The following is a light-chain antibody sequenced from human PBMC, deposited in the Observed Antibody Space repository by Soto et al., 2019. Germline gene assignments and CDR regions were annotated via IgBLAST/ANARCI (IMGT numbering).Light chain of an antibody. V-gene: IGKV2-30*02. CDR3: MQATHWPYP. Sequence: DVVMTQSPLSLPVTLGQSASISCRSSRSLVHSDGNTYFNWFHQRPGQSPRRRFYQISDRDSGVPDRFSGSGSGTDFTLKISRVEAEDVGLYYCMQATHWPYPFGQGTKLEI. CDR2: QIS. J-gene: IGKJ2*01. CDR1: RSLVHSDGNTY.